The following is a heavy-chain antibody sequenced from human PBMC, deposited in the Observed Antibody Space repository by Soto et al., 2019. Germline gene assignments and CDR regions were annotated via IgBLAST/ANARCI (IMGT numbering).Heavy chain of an antibody. Sequence: GKSLKISCKGSGYSFTSYWISWVRQMPGKGLEWMGRIDPSDSYTNYSPSFQGHVTISADKSISTAYLQWSSLKASDTAMYYCARTSPSDSSGYYLSPNWFDPWGQGTLVTVSS. CDR1: GYSFTSYW. D-gene: IGHD3-22*01. V-gene: IGHV5-10-1*01. J-gene: IGHJ5*02. CDR3: ARTSPSDSSGYYLSPNWFDP. CDR2: IDPSDSYT.